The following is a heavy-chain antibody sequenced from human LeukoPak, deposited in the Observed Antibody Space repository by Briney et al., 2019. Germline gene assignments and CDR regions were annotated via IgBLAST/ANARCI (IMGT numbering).Heavy chain of an antibody. V-gene: IGHV3-21*01. Sequence: PGGSLRLSCAASGFTFSSYSMNWVRQAPGKGLEWVSSISSSSSYIYYADSVKGRFTISRDIAKNSLYLQMNSLRAEDTAVYYCASIRGVDDYGDYVDYYYYMDVWGKGTTVTVSS. D-gene: IGHD4-17*01. J-gene: IGHJ6*03. CDR2: ISSSSSYI. CDR3: ASIRGVDDYGDYVDYYYYMDV. CDR1: GFTFSSYS.